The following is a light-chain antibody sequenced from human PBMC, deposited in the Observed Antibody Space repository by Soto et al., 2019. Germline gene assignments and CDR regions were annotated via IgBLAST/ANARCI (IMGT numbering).Light chain of an antibody. CDR2: GAS. CDR3: QQYGSLWT. Sequence: AIHMTQSPSSLSASVGDRVTITCRASQGITNDLGWYQQKSGKAPKLLIYGASTLQSGVPSRFSGSGSGTDFTLTISSLQPEDFAVYYCQQYGSLWTFGQGTKVDIK. V-gene: IGKV1-6*01. J-gene: IGKJ1*01. CDR1: QGITND.